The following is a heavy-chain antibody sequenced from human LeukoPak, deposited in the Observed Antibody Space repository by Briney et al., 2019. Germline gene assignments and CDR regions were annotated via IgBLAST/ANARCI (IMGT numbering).Heavy chain of an antibody. CDR1: GFTFSNDA. J-gene: IGHJ4*02. CDR3: AKADCGGDCYVLDY. D-gene: IGHD2-21*02. V-gene: IGHV3-23*01. Sequence: PGGSLRLSCAAAGFTFSNDAMSWVRQAPGKGLEWVSTISGSGGTTYYADSVKGRFTISRDNSKNTLYLQVNSLRAEDTAVYYCAKADCGGDCYVLDYWGQGTLVTVSS. CDR2: ISGSGGTT.